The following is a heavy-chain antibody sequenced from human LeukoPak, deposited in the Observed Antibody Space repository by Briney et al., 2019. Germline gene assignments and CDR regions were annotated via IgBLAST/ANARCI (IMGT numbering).Heavy chain of an antibody. J-gene: IGHJ4*02. D-gene: IGHD3-22*01. V-gene: IGHV4-30-4*01. CDR3: ARSVPDTYYDSSGYYYAGASLFDY. CDR1: GGSISSGDYY. Sequence: SETLSLTCTVSGGSISSGDYYWSWIRQPPGKGLEWIGYIYYSGSTYYNPSLKSRVTISVDTSKNQFSLKLSSVTAADTAVYYCARSVPDTYYDSSGYYYAGASLFDYWGQGTLVTVSS. CDR2: IYYSGST.